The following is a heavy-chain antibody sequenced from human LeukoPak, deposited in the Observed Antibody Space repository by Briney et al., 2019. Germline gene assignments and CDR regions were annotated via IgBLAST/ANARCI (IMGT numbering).Heavy chain of an antibody. V-gene: IGHV3-49*03. CDR2: IRSKAYGGTT. CDR3: TREVDYGDYYYYGMDV. CDR1: GFTFGDYA. D-gene: IGHD4-17*01. Sequence: GGSLRLSCTASGFTFGDYAMSWFRQAPGKGLEWVGFIRSKAYGGTTEYAASVKGRFTISRDESKSIAYLQMNSLKTEDTAVYYCTREVDYGDYYYYGMDVWGQGTTVTVSS. J-gene: IGHJ6*02.